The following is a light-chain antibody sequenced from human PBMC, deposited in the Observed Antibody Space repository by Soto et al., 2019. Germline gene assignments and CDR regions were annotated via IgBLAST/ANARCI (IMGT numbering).Light chain of an antibody. CDR1: QSVGNK. V-gene: IGKV3-15*01. J-gene: IGKJ2*01. CDR2: DAC. Sequence: EIMMTQSPGTLSGSPGEGATLSCRASQSVGNKVAWYQQRPGEAPRVLMYDACARATAIPARFSGGGSGTEFTLPIRRLQSEDFAIYYCQHYNKCTHTFGQGTKVHIK. CDR3: QHYNKCTHT.